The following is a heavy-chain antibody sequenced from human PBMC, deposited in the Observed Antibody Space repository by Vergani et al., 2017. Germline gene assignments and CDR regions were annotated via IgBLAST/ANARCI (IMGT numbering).Heavy chain of an antibody. J-gene: IGHJ4*02. CDR3: ARDLYCSGGSCYHGY. Sequence: QVQLVQSGAEVKKPGASVKVSCKASGYTFTSYAMHWVRQAPGQRLEWMGWINAGNGNTKYSQKFQGRVTITRDTSASTAYMELSSLRSEDTAVYYCARDLYCSGGSCYHGYWGQGTLVTVSS. D-gene: IGHD2-15*01. CDR2: INAGNGNT. CDR1: GYTFTSYA. V-gene: IGHV1-3*01.